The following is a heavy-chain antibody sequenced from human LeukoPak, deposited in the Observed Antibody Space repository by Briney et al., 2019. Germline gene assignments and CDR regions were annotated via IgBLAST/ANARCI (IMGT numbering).Heavy chain of an antibody. CDR1: GYTFTSYD. CDR2: MNPNSGNT. Sequence: ASVKVSCKASGYTFTSYDINWVRQATGQGLEWMGWMNPNSGNTGYAQKFQGRVTMTRNTSISTAYMVLSSLRSEDTAVYYCARSAARREANYYYYMDVWGKGTTVTVSS. J-gene: IGHJ6*03. D-gene: IGHD6-6*01. CDR3: ARSAARREANYYYYMDV. V-gene: IGHV1-8*01.